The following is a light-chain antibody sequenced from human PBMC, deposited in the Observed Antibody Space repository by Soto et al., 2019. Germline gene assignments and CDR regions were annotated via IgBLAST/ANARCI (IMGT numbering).Light chain of an antibody. J-gene: IGLJ2*01. Sequence: QSVLTQPASVSGSAGQSITISCTGTNSDVGGYDYVSWYQLHPGKVPKLIISEVNNRPSGVSHRFSGAKSGNTASLTISRLQADDEADYYCTSYTRTNTLILGGGTKVTVL. CDR1: NSDVGGYDY. V-gene: IGLV2-14*03. CDR2: EVN. CDR3: TSYTRTNTLI.